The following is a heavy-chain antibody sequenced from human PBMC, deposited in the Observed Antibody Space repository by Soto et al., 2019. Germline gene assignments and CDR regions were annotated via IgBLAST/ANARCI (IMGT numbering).Heavy chain of an antibody. Sequence: ASVKVSCKASGYTFTSYYMHWVRQAPGQGLEWMGIINPSGGSTSYAQKFQGRVTMTRDTSTSTVYMELSSLRSEDTAVYYCATELKDIVVVPAAMPGSFDPWGQGTLVTVSS. CDR3: ATELKDIVVVPAAMPGSFDP. CDR1: GYTFTSYY. V-gene: IGHV1-46*01. D-gene: IGHD2-2*01. CDR2: INPSGGST. J-gene: IGHJ5*02.